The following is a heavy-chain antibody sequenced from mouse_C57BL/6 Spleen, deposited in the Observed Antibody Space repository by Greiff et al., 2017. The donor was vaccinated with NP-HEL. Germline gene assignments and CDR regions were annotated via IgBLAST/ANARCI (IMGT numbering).Heavy chain of an antibody. Sequence: EVQGVESGGGLVKPGGSLKLSCAASGFTFSSYTMSWVRQTPEKRLEWVATISGGGGNTYYPDSVKGRFTISRDNAKNTLYLQMSSLRSEDTALYYCARHGGTPFAYWGQGTLVTVSA. D-gene: IGHD1-1*02. J-gene: IGHJ3*01. CDR3: ARHGGTPFAY. V-gene: IGHV5-9*01. CDR1: GFTFSSYT. CDR2: ISGGGGNT.